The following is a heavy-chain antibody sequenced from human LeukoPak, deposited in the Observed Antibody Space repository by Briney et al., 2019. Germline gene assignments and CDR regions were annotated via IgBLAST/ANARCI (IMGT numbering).Heavy chain of an antibody. CDR3: ARESLAAAVNAFDI. D-gene: IGHD6-13*01. Sequence: PSETLSLTCAVYGGSFSGYYWSWIRQPPGKGLEWIGEINHSGSTNYNPSLKSRVTISVDTSKNQFSLKLSSVTAADTAVYYCARESLAAAVNAFDIWGQGTMVTVSS. CDR1: GGSFSGYY. V-gene: IGHV4-34*01. CDR2: INHSGST. J-gene: IGHJ3*02.